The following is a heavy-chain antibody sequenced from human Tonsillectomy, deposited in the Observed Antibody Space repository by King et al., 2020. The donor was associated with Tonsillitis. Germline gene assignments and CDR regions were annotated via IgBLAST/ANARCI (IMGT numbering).Heavy chain of an antibody. Sequence: QLVQSGAEVKKPGASVKVSCQASGYTFTGYYMHWVRQAPGQGLEWMGWINPESGGTNYAQKFQGRVTMTRDTSISTAYMELSGLQSDDTAVYYCARDLLEAVAVYFFAYWGQGTLVTVSS. CDR1: GYTFTGYY. CDR3: ARDLLEAVAVYFFAY. D-gene: IGHD6-19*01. CDR2: INPESGGT. V-gene: IGHV1-2*02. J-gene: IGHJ4*02.